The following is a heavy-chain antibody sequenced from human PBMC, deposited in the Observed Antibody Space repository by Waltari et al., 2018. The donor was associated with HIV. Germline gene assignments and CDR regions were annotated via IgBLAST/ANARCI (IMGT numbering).Heavy chain of an antibody. Sequence: QVQLQESGPGLVKPSETLSLTCTVSGYSISSGYYWGWIRQPPGKGLEWIGSIDHRVCTYYNPALKGRVTISVDTSKNQFSLKLSSVTAADTAVYYCARGDQSYPRLWFGEFGMDVWGQGTTVTVSS. CDR2: IDHRVCT. CDR3: ARGDQSYPRLWFGEFGMDV. V-gene: IGHV4-38-2*02. D-gene: IGHD3-10*01. J-gene: IGHJ6*02. CDR1: GYSISSGYY.